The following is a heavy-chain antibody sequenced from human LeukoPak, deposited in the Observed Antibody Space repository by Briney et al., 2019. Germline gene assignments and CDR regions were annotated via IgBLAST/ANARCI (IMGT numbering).Heavy chain of an antibody. CDR2: IYSGGNT. CDR3: ARDGDYGDPPFDY. V-gene: IGHV3-53*01. CDR1: GFTVSSNY. D-gene: IGHD4-17*01. J-gene: IGHJ4*02. Sequence: GGSLRLSCAASGFTVSSNYMSWVRQAPGKALVWVSVIYSGGNTYYADSVKGRFTISRDNSKNTLYLQMNSLRAEDTAVYYCARDGDYGDPPFDYWGQGTLVTVSS.